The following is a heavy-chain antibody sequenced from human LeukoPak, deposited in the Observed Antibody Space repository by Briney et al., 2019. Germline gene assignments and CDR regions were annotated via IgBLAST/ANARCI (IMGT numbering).Heavy chain of an antibody. CDR2: IYHSGST. J-gene: IGHJ4*02. D-gene: IGHD4-11*01. CDR1: GYSISSGYY. Sequence: SETLSLTCTVSGYSISSGYYWGWIRQPPGKGLEWIGSIYHSGSTYYNPSLKSRVTISVDTSKNQFSLKLISVTAADTAVYYCARRDYSNGGFDYWGQGTLVTVSS. V-gene: IGHV4-38-2*02. CDR3: ARRDYSNGGFDY.